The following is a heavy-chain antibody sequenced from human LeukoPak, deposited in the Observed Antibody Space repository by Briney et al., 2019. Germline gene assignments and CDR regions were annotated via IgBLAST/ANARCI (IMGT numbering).Heavy chain of an antibody. V-gene: IGHV1-46*01. CDR3: ARDRGGGPAPDSSGYYSHFDY. D-gene: IGHD3-22*01. Sequence: GASVKVSCKASGYTFTSYYMHWVRQAPGQGLEWMGIINPSGGSTSYAQKFQGRVTMTRDMSTSTVYMELSSLRSEDTAVYYCARDRGGGPAPDSSGYYSHFDYWGQGTLVTVSS. CDR2: INPSGGST. CDR1: GYTFTSYY. J-gene: IGHJ4*02.